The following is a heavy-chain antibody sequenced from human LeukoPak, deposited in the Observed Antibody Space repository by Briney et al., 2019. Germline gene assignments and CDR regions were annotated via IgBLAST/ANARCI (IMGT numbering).Heavy chain of an antibody. D-gene: IGHD6-13*01. Sequence: GGSLRLSCADSGFTFSTYAMHWVRQAPGKGLEWVGRIKSKYDGGTTDYAASAKGRFTISRDDSKNTVYLQMNSLKTEDTAVYYCSTGGYYFDYWGQGTLVTVSS. V-gene: IGHV3-15*01. J-gene: IGHJ4*02. CDR1: GFTFSTYA. CDR3: STGGYYFDY. CDR2: IKSKYDGGTT.